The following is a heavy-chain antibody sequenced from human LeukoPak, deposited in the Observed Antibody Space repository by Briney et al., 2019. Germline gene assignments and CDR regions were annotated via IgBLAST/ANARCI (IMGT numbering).Heavy chain of an antibody. D-gene: IGHD5-24*01. CDR3: ARDRVVGLIRRDGRWGYYFDY. CDR1: GYTLIAQY. CDR2: INPNSGGT. Sequence: ASVKASCKASGYTLIAQYMHWVRQAPGQGLEWMGWINPNSGGTNYAQKFQGRVTMTRDTSISTAYMELSRLKSDDTAVYYCARDRVVGLIRRDGRWGYYFDYWGQGTLVTVSS. V-gene: IGHV1-2*02. J-gene: IGHJ4*02.